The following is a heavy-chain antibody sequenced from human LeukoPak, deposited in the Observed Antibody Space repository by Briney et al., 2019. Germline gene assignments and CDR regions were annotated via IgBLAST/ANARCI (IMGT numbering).Heavy chain of an antibody. Sequence: PGGSLRLSCAGYGFTLSNYWMSWVRQAPGQGLEWVVNIKQDGGAKYYVDSVKGRFTISRDNAKNSLYLQMSSLRAEDTAVYYCAGGYNGMDVWGQGTTVTVSS. J-gene: IGHJ6*02. V-gene: IGHV3-7*01. CDR3: AGGYNGMDV. D-gene: IGHD2-15*01. CDR1: GFTLSNYW. CDR2: IKQDGGAK.